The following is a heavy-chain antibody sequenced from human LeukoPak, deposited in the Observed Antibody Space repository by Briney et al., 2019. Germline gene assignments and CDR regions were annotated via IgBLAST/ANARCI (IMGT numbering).Heavy chain of an antibody. CDR2: VSYSGTT. CDR3: ARDLQRHDAFDI. CDR1: GGSVSSGSYY. Sequence: PSETLSLTCTVSGGSVSSGSYYWSWIRQSPGEGLEWIGYVSYSGTTNYNPSLKSRVTISVDTAKNQFSLKLTSVIAADTAVYYCARDLQRHDAFDIWGQGTMVTVSS. V-gene: IGHV4-61*01. J-gene: IGHJ3*02.